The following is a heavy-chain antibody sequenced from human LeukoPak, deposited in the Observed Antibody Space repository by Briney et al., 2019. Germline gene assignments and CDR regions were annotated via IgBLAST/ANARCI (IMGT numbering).Heavy chain of an antibody. D-gene: IGHD4-17*01. J-gene: IGHJ4*02. CDR3: ARGTVTTEYFDY. CDR1: GGSISSYY. V-gene: IGHV4-59*01. CDR2: IYYSGST. Sequence: PLETLSLPCTVSGGSISSYYWSWIRQPPGKGLEWIGYIYYSGSTNYNPSLKSRVTISVDTSKNQFSLNLSSVTTADTAVYYCARGTVTTEYFDYWGQGTLVTVSS.